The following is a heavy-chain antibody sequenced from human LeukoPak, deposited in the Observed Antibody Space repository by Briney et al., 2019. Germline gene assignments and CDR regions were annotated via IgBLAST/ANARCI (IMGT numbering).Heavy chain of an antibody. J-gene: IGHJ4*02. V-gene: IGHV3-30*02. D-gene: IGHD6-19*01. CDR2: IRYDESNK. CDR3: AKDIPQYASGWFLGGFDY. CDR1: GFTFSNYG. Sequence: PGGSLRLSCAAPGFTFSNYGMHWVRQAPGKGLEWVAFIRYDESNKYYADSVKGRFTISRDNSKNTLYLQMNSLRAEDTAVYYCAKDIPQYASGWFLGGFDYWGQGTLVTVSS.